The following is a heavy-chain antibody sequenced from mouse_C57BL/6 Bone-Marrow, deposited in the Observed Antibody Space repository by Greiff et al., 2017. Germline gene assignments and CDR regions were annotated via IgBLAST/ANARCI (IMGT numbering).Heavy chain of an antibody. Sequence: VQLQESGAELVRPGTSVKMSCKASGYTFTNYWIGWAKQRPGHGLEWIGDIYPGGGYTNYNEKFKGKATLTADKSSRTAYMQFSSLTSEDSAIYYCARSLYYDFSYAMDYWGQGTSVTVSS. CDR2: IYPGGGYT. V-gene: IGHV1-63*01. CDR3: ARSLYYDFSYAMDY. CDR1: GYTFTNYW. D-gene: IGHD2-4*01. J-gene: IGHJ4*01.